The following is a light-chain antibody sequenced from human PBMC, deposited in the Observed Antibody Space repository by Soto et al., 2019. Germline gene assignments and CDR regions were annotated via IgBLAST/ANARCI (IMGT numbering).Light chain of an antibody. V-gene: IGKV1-39*01. CDR1: QSISTS. Sequence: DIQLTQSTSSLSASVGDRVTITCRASQSISTSLNWYQQKPGKAPNLLIFTSSNLESGVPSRFSGSGSGTDFTLTISSLQPEDFATYLCQQGYSRPRTFGQGTKV. CDR2: TSS. J-gene: IGKJ1*01. CDR3: QQGYSRPRT.